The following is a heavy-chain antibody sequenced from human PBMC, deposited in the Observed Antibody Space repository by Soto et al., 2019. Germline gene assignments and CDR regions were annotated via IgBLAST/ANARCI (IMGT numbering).Heavy chain of an antibody. CDR2: INPNSGGT. J-gene: IGHJ5*02. V-gene: IGHV1-2*02. CDR3: ARAPRRIIAVAANWFDP. D-gene: IGHD6-19*01. CDR1: GYTFTGYY. Sequence: ASVKVSCKASGYTFTGYYMHWVRQAPGQGLEWMGWINPNSGGTNYAQKLQSRVTMTRDTSISTAYMELSRLRSDDTAVYYCARAPRRIIAVAANWFDPWGQGTLVTVSS.